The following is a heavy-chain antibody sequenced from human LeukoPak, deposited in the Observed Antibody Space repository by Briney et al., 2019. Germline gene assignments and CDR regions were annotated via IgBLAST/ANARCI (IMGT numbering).Heavy chain of an antibody. CDR2: IYTSGST. CDR1: GGSISSYY. J-gene: IGHJ4*02. Sequence: SETLSLTCTVSGGSISSYYWSWIRQPAGKGLEWIGRIYTSGSTNYNPSLKSRVTMSVDTSKNQFSLKLSSVTAADAAVYYCARGPLRGYGSGRPLDYWGQGTLVTVSS. V-gene: IGHV4-4*07. CDR3: ARGPLRGYGSGRPLDY. D-gene: IGHD3-10*01.